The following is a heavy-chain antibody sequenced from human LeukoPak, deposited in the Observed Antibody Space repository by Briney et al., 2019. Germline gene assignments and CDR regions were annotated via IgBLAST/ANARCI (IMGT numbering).Heavy chain of an antibody. J-gene: IGHJ4*02. V-gene: IGHV5-51*01. CDR1: GYTFTNYW. CDR3: ARGDPTGGNYHTLDY. CDR2: IYPGDSDT. D-gene: IGHD5-24*01. Sequence: GESLKISCKGSGYTFTNYWIGWVRQMPGKGLEFMGIIYPGDSDTRYSPSFQGQVTISADKSISTAYLQWSSLKASDTAMYFCARGDPTGGNYHTLDYWGQGTLVTVPS.